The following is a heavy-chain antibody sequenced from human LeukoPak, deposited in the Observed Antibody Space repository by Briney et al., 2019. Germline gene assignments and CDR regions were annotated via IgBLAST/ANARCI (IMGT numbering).Heavy chain of an antibody. D-gene: IGHD1-1*01. CDR3: ARAPPTTTDY. V-gene: IGHV4-34*01. Sequence: NPSETLSLTCAVYGGSFSGYYWSWIRQPPGKGLEWIGKINHSGSTNYNPSLKSRVTISVDTSKNQFSLKLSSVTAADTAVYYCARAPPTTTDYWGQGTLVTVSS. J-gene: IGHJ4*02. CDR2: INHSGST. CDR1: GGSFSGYY.